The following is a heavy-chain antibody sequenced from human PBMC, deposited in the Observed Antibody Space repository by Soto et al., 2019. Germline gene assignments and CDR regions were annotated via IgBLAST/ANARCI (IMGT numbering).Heavy chain of an antibody. Sequence: SEILSLSWNVACGSSSGGGDYWILIRQHPGKGLEWIGYTYYTGSTHYNPSLKSRVTISVDTSKNQFSLKLSSVTAADTAVYYCARGDRYCSSTSCYGYFQHWGQGTLVTVSS. CDR3: ARGDRYCSSTSCYGYFQH. CDR1: CGSSSGGGDY. J-gene: IGHJ1*01. V-gene: IGHV4-31*02. D-gene: IGHD2-2*01. CDR2: TYYTGST.